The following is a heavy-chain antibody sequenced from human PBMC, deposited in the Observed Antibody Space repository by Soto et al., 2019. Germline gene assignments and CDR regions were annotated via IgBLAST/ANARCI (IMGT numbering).Heavy chain of an antibody. V-gene: IGHV4-30-2*01. D-gene: IGHD5-18*01. CDR2: IYPSGMP. CDR1: GGSISNAAYS. CDR3: ARERGGYGLFDS. Sequence: NPSETLSLTCTVSGGSISNAAYSWSWIRRPPGKGLEWIGYIYPSGMPFYNPSLRSRVTISIDRSNDQFSLNLKSVTAADTAVYYCARERGGYGLFDSWGQGTLVTVS. J-gene: IGHJ4*02.